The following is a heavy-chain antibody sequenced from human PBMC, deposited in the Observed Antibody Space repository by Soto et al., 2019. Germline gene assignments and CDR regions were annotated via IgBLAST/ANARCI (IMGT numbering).Heavy chain of an antibody. Sequence: QVQLVQSGAEVKKPGSSVKVSCKASGGTFSSYAISWVRQAPGQGLEWMGGIIPIFGTAYYAQKFQGRVTITADKSTSTAYMELSSLRSEDTAVYYCASRLYGSGSYVYYYYGIDVWGQGTTVTVSS. J-gene: IGHJ6*02. V-gene: IGHV1-69*06. CDR2: IIPIFGTA. CDR3: ASRLYGSGSYVYYYYGIDV. CDR1: GGTFSSYA. D-gene: IGHD3-10*01.